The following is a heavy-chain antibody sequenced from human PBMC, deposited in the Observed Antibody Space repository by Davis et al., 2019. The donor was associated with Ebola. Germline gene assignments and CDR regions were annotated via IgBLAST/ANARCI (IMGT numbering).Heavy chain of an antibody. J-gene: IGHJ4*02. CDR2: IYYSGST. CDR3: ARFNYDSSGWYFDY. D-gene: IGHD3-22*01. V-gene: IGHV4-61*08. CDR1: GGSISSGDYY. Sequence: SETLSLTCTVSGGSISSGDYYWSWIRQPPGKGLEWIGYIYYSGSTNYNPSLKSRVTISVDTSKNQFSLKLSSVTAADTAVYYCARFNYDSSGWYFDYWGQGTLVTVSS.